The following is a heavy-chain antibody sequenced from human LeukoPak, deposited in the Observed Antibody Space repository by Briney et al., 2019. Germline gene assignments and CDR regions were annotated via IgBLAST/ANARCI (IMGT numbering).Heavy chain of an antibody. Sequence: GGSLRLSCATSGFTFNIYWXXWXRQVPGKGLVXVSRIDSNGGGATYADSVKGRFTTSRDNGNNTMYLQMNSLRAEDTAIYYCARAKYSSRWSLDYWGQGALVTVSS. CDR1: GFTFNIYW. J-gene: IGHJ4*02. CDR3: ARAKYSSRWSLDY. V-gene: IGHV3-74*03. D-gene: IGHD6-13*01. CDR2: IDSNGGGA.